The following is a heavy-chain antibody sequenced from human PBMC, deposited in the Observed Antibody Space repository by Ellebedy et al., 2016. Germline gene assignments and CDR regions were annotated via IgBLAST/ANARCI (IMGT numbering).Heavy chain of an antibody. CDR2: INHSGST. CDR3: ARGAGQLVFPKRGNYYYYYMDV. CDR1: GGSFSGYY. J-gene: IGHJ6*03. D-gene: IGHD6-6*01. V-gene: IGHV4-34*01. Sequence: AGSLRLSXAVYGGSFSGYYWSWIRQPPGKGLVWIGEINHSGSTNYNPSLKSRVTISVDTSKNQFSLKLSSVTAADTAVYYCARGAGQLVFPKRGNYYYYYMDVWGKGTTVTVSS.